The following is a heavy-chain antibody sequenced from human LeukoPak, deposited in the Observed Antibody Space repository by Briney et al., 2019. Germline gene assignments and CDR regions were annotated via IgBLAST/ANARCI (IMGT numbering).Heavy chain of an antibody. Sequence: SETLSLTCTVSGGSTSNFYWNWIRQSPGKGLEWIGNIHYSGSSVYNPSLKSRGTISIDTSRRQFFLKLNSVTAADTAVYFCVLAPNSNWFDFWGPGTLVTVSS. CDR2: IHYSGSS. CDR1: GGSTSNFY. CDR3: VLAPNSNWFDF. V-gene: IGHV4-59*03. J-gene: IGHJ5*01. D-gene: IGHD2-8*01.